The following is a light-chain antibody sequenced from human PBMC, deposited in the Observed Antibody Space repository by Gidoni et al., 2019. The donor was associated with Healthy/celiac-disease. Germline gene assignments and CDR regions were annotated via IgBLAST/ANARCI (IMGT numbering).Light chain of an antibody. CDR2: QDS. CDR3: QAWDSSTVV. Sequence: SYELTQPPSMSVSPGQTASITCSGDQLGDKYACWYQQKPGQSPVLVIYQDSKRPSGIPERFSGSNSGNTATLTIRGTQAMDEAHYYCQAWDSSTVVFGGGTKLTVL. CDR1: QLGDKY. V-gene: IGLV3-1*01. J-gene: IGLJ2*01.